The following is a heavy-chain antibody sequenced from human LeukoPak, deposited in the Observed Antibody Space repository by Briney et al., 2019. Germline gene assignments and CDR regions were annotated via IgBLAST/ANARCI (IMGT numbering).Heavy chain of an antibody. CDR2: IYYSGST. J-gene: IGHJ4*02. CDR1: GGSISSYY. Sequence: SETLSLTCTVSGGSISSYYWSWIRQPPGKQLEWIGYIYYSGSTNYNPSLKGRVTISVDTSKNQFSLKLSSVTAADTAVYYCARGGYTSGWYVFDYWGQGTLVTVSS. D-gene: IGHD6-19*01. CDR3: ARGGYTSGWYVFDY. V-gene: IGHV4-59*01.